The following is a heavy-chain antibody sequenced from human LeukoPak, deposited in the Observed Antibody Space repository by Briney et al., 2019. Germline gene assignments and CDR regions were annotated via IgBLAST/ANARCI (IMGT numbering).Heavy chain of an antibody. J-gene: IGHJ4*02. Sequence: GSLRLSCTASGFTLSSYEMSWIRQPPGKGLEWIGEINHSGSTNYNPSLKSRVTISVDTSKNQFSLKLSSVTAADTAVYYCARRRGYSSRIDYWGQGTLVTVSS. CDR3: ARRRGYSSRIDY. CDR2: INHSGST. D-gene: IGHD5-18*01. CDR1: GFTLSSYE. V-gene: IGHV4-34*01.